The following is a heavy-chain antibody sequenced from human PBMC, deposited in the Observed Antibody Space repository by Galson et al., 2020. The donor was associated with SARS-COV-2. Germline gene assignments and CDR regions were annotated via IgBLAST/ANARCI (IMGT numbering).Heavy chain of an antibody. CDR1: GFTFSSYA. CDR2: ISYDGSNK. V-gene: IGHV3-30-3*01. CDR3: ARDWGPNSLTPYCGGDCYSGY. D-gene: IGHD2-21*01. Sequence: GGSLRLSCAASGFTFSSYAMHWVRQAPGKGLEWVAVISYDGSNKYYADSVKGRFTISRDNSKNTLYLQMNSLRAEDTAVYYCARDWGPNSLTPYCGGDCYSGYWGQGTLVTVSS. J-gene: IGHJ4*02.